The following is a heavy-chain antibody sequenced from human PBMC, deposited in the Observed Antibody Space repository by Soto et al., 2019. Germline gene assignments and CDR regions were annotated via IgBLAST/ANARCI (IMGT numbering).Heavy chain of an antibody. J-gene: IGHJ4*02. CDR3: AKDDMDSYGLFDY. CDR1: GSTFSSYG. Sequence: GGSLRLSCAASGSTFSSYGMHWVRQAPGKGLEWVAVISYDGSNKYYADSVKGRFTISRDNSKNTLYLQMNSLRAEDTAVYYCAKDDMDSYGLFDYWGQGALVTVSS. CDR2: ISYDGSNK. D-gene: IGHD5-18*01. V-gene: IGHV3-30*18.